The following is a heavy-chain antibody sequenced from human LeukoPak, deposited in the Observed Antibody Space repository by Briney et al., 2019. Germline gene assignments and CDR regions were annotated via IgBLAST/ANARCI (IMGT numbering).Heavy chain of an antibody. CDR1: GFTFSRYS. V-gene: IGHV3-7*04. D-gene: IGHD1-1*01. CDR3: ARESDAVRRPVDY. CDR2: IKQDGSDK. J-gene: IGHJ4*02. Sequence: PGGSLRLSRAASGFTFSRYSMSWDRQAPGKGLDWVANIKQDGSDKYYVDSVKGRFTITRDNAKNSLYLQMNSLRAEDTAVYYCARESDAVRRPVDYWGQGTLVTVSS.